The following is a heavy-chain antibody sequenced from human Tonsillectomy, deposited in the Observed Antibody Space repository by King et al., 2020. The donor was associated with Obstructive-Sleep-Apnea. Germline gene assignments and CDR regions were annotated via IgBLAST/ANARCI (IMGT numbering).Heavy chain of an antibody. CDR2: ISSDGSDE. CDR1: GFTFSTHP. V-gene: IGHV3-30*04. D-gene: IGHD5-18*01. Sequence: VQLVESGGGVVQPGTSLRLSCTGSGFTFSTHPLHWVRQAPGKGPEWLAAISSDGSDEYYADSVKGRFTISRDNSKNTLSLQMNSLRAEDTAVYFCARGKDTVFGFSPRTWGQGTLVTVSS. CDR3: ARGKDTVFGFSPRT. J-gene: IGHJ1*01.